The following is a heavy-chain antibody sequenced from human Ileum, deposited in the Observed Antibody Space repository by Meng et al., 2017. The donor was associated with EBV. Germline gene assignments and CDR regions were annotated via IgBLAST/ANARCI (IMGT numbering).Heavy chain of an antibody. J-gene: IGHJ4*02. CDR3: ARGRRNEPLFDY. Sequence: QVQLVHAGAEVKKPGSSVKVACKTSGGSFSTHTFSWVRQAPGQGLEWTGGLIAVFDKTKAAPRFQDRVTFTADESTSTAYMELSSLTFDDTAVYFCARGRRNEPLFDYWGQGTLVTVSS. V-gene: IGHV1-69*13. D-gene: IGHD1-14*01. CDR1: GGSFSTHT. CDR2: LIAVFDKT.